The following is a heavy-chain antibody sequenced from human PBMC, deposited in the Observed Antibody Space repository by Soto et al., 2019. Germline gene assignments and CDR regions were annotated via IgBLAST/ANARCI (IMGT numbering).Heavy chain of an antibody. J-gene: IGHJ4*02. D-gene: IGHD3-3*01. V-gene: IGHV2-5*02. CDR2: IYWDDDK. Sequence: QITLNESGPAQVKPRQTLTLPCTFSGFSLTTSGVGVGWIRQSPGRAPEWLALIYWDDDKRYSPSLKSRLTITKDASKNQLVLTMADLDPADTATYYCAHRVLRTVFGLVTTTAIYFDFWGQGTPVAVSS. CDR3: AHRVLRTVFGLVTTTAIYFDF. CDR1: GFSLTTSGVG.